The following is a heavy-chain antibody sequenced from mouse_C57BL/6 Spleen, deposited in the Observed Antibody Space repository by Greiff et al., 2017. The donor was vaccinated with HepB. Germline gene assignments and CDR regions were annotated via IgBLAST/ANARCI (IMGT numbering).Heavy chain of an antibody. CDR2: IDPSDSYT. CDR1: GYTFTSYW. Sequence: QVQLQQPGAELVRPGTSVKLSCKASGYTFTSYWMHWVKQRPGQGLEWIGVIDPSDSYTNYNQKFKGKATLTVDTSSSTAYMQLSSLTSEDSAVYYCARGPPTSYYDYFAYWGQGTLVTVSA. J-gene: IGHJ3*01. CDR3: ARGPPTSYYDYFAY. V-gene: IGHV1-59*01. D-gene: IGHD2-4*01.